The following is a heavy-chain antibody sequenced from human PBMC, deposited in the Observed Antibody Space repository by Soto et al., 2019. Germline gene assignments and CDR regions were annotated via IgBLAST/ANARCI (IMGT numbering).Heavy chain of an antibody. V-gene: IGHV3-23*01. CDR1: GFTFTNYA. D-gene: IGHD3-10*01. Sequence: VQLLESGGGLVQPGGSLRLSCTTSGFTFTNYAMSWVRQAPGKGLEWVSVISGSGGSTYYADSVRGRFTISRDNSKNTLYLQMNSLRAEDTAVYYCANPTGLTKVRGVLISGFDYWGQGALVTVSS. CDR2: ISGSGGST. CDR3: ANPTGLTKVRGVLISGFDY. J-gene: IGHJ4*02.